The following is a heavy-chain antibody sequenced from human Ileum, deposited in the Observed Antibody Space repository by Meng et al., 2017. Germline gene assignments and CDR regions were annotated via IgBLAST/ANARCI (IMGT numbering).Heavy chain of an antibody. J-gene: IGHJ4*02. CDR2: IYLAGSP. V-gene: IGHV4-4*02. D-gene: IGHD2-15*01. CDR1: GGSISSSFY. CDR3: VRHGGKYFDS. Sequence: VQVQRSGPGLVSPSGTLSLTCTVSGGSISSSFYWGWVRQSPGKGLEWIGQIYLAGSPNYNPSLESRVTISVDKSKNQFSLRLTSVTAADTAIFYCVRHGGKYFDSWGQGTLVTVSS.